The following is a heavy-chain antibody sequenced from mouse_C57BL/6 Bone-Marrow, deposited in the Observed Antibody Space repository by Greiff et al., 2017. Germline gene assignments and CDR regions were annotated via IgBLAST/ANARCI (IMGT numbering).Heavy chain of an antibody. V-gene: IGHV1-5*01. CDR2: IYPGNSDT. CDR1: GYTFTSYW. D-gene: IGHD2-12*01. J-gene: IGHJ3*01. Sequence: EVQLQQSGTVLARPGASVKMSCKTSGYTFTSYWMHWVKQRPGPGLEWIGAIYPGNSDTSYNQKFKGKAKLTAVTSASTAYMELSSLTTEDSAVYYCTSPLRRGAWFAYWGQGTLVTVSA. CDR3: TSPLRRGAWFAY.